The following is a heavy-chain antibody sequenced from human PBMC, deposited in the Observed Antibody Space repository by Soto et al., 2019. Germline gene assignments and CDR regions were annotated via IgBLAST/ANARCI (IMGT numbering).Heavy chain of an antibody. J-gene: IGHJ6*02. CDR3: AGIYDFWSGYYTPYYYYGMDV. CDR1: GYTFTGYY. V-gene: IGHV1-2*02. CDR2: INPNSGGT. D-gene: IGHD3-3*01. Sequence: ASVKVSCKASGYTFTGYYMHWVRQAPGQGLEWMGWINPNSGGTNYAQKFQGRVTMTRDTSISTAYMELSRLRSDDTAVYYCAGIYDFWSGYYTPYYYYGMDVWGQGTTVTAP.